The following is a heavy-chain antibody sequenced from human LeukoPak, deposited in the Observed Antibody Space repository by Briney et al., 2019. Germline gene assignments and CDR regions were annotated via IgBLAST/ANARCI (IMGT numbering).Heavy chain of an antibody. CDR1: GDSVSSNIGS. V-gene: IGHV6-1*01. CDR2: IYYRSRWHY. D-gene: IGHD7-27*01. Sequence: SQTLSLTCAISGDSVSSNIGSGSWIRQSPSRGPEWLGRIYYRSRWHYEYAVSVQNRISISPDTTKNQFSLQLNSMSPDDSAVYYCVSGGDWGFGWYFDVWGRGALVTVSS. CDR3: VSGGDWGFGWYFDV. J-gene: IGHJ2*01.